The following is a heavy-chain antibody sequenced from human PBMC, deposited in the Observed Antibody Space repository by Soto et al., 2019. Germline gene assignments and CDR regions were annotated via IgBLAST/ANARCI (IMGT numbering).Heavy chain of an antibody. D-gene: IGHD3-16*01. CDR2: IYSGGAT. J-gene: IGHJ6*02. V-gene: IGHV3-66*01. Sequence: EVQLVGSGGGLVQPGGSLRLSCAVSGFSVTTNHMTWVRQAPGKGLEWVSIIYSGGATDYADSVKGRLTISRDNSKNTLHLQMNSLRGEDTAIYYCVRNYGAVWGQGTTVTVSS. CDR3: VRNYGAV. CDR1: GFSVTTNH.